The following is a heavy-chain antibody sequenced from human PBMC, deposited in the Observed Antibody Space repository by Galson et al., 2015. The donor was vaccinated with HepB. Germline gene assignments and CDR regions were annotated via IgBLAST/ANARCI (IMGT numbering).Heavy chain of an antibody. CDR3: AVNALGYCSGGSCYSGGDYYYYGMDV. CDR1: GYTFTSYG. J-gene: IGHJ6*02. D-gene: IGHD2-15*01. CDR2: ISAYNGNT. Sequence: SVKASCKASGYTFTSYGISWVRQAPGQGLEWMGWISAYNGNTNYAQKLQGRVTMTTDTSTSTAYMELRSLRSDDTAVYYCAVNALGYCSGGSCYSGGDYYYYGMDVWGQGTTVTVSS. V-gene: IGHV1-18*04.